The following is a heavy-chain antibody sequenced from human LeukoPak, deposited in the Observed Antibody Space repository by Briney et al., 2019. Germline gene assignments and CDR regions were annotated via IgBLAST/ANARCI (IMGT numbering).Heavy chain of an antibody. CDR1: GFTFSSYW. J-gene: IGHJ4*02. D-gene: IGHD3-3*01. Sequence: GGSLRLSCAASGFTFSSYWMSWVRQAPGKGLEWVSAISGSGGSTYYADSVKGRFTISRDNSKNTLYLQMNSLRAEDTAVYYCAKDRRFGVVYSWGQGTLVTVSS. CDR3: AKDRRFGVVYS. V-gene: IGHV3-23*01. CDR2: ISGSGGST.